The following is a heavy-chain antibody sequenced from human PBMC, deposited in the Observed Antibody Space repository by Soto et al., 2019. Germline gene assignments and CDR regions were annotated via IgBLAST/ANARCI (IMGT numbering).Heavy chain of an antibody. J-gene: IGHJ4*02. CDR3: ARVKESCSSTSCYKFFDF. D-gene: IGHD2-2*02. CDR1: GGTISSYA. V-gene: IGHV1-69*01. CDR2: IIPMYGMP. Sequence: QVQLVQSGAEVKKPGSWVKISCKASGGTISSYAVSWVRQAPGQGLEWVGEIIPMYGMPNLAHRFQGRVTVTADESTSTVYMEVSSLRSEDTAIYYCARVKESCSSTSCYKFFDFWGQGSLVTVSS.